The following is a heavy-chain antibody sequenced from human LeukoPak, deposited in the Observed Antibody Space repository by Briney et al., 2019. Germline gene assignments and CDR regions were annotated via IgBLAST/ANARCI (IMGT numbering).Heavy chain of an antibody. CDR3: ARGLFSVSAAPPSV. V-gene: IGHV3-33*08. CDR2: IWFDGSNK. D-gene: IGHD6-13*01. J-gene: IGHJ6*04. Sequence: PGGSLRLSCAASGFMFSTYAMSWVRQAPGKGLEWVAVIWFDGSNKYYADSVKGRFTISRDNSKNTLYLQMNSLRAEDTAVYYCARGLFSVSAAPPSVWGKGTTVTVSS. CDR1: GFMFSTYA.